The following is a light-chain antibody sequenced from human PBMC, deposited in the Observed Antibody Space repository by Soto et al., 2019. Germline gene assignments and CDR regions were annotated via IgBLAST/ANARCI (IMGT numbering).Light chain of an antibody. Sequence: QSALTQPPSASGSPGQSVTISCTGTSSDVGTYNYVSWYQQHPGKAPRLMIYEVTRRPSGVPDRFSGSKSGNTASLTVSGLQAEDEADCYCSSYAGSNNVFGTGTKLTVL. V-gene: IGLV2-8*01. CDR3: SSYAGSNNV. CDR1: SSDVGTYNY. CDR2: EVT. J-gene: IGLJ1*01.